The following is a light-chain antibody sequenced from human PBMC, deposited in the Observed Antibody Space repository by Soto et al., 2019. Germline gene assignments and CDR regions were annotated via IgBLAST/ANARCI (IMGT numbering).Light chain of an antibody. V-gene: IGKV3-20*01. CDR2: GAS. CDR1: QSVSSKY. J-gene: IGKJ4*01. Sequence: EIVLTQSPGTLSLSPGERATLSCRASQSVSSKYLAWYQQKPGQAPRLLIYGASSRATGIPDRFSGSGYRTDLPLTISRLEPEDCAVYYCQQYGSPGTFGGGTKVEIK. CDR3: QQYGSPGT.